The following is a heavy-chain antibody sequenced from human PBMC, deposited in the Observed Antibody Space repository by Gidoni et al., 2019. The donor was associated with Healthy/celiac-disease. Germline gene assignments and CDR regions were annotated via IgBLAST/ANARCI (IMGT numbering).Heavy chain of an antibody. J-gene: IGHJ4*02. CDR3: AKIKHSGYYAGSGGY. Sequence: EVQLLESGGGLVQPGGSLILSCAASGFTFSSYAMSWVRQAPGKGLEWGSAISGSGGSTYYADSVKGRFTISRDNAKNTLYLQMNSLRAEDTAVYYCAKIKHSGYYAGSGGYWGQGTLVTVSS. V-gene: IGHV3-23*01. D-gene: IGHD3-22*01. CDR2: ISGSGGST. CDR1: GFTFSSYA.